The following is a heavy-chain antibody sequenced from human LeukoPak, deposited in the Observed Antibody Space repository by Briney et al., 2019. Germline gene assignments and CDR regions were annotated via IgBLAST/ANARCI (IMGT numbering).Heavy chain of an antibody. D-gene: IGHD2-15*01. Sequence: GGSLRLSCAASGFTSSSYGMHWVRQAPGKGLEWVAVISYDGSNKYYADSVKGRFTISRDNSKNTLYLQMNSLRAEDTAVYYCAKDLQVVVVVVAAIGFDYWGQGTLVTVSS. CDR2: ISYDGSNK. CDR3: AKDLQVVVVVVAAIGFDY. CDR1: GFTSSSYG. V-gene: IGHV3-30*18. J-gene: IGHJ4*02.